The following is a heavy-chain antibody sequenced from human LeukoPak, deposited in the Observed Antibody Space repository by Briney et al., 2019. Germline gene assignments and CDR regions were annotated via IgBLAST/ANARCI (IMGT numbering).Heavy chain of an antibody. V-gene: IGHV3-33*01. J-gene: IGHJ6*02. CDR1: GFTFSSYG. CDR3: ARAGIAAYYYGMDV. D-gene: IGHD6-25*01. Sequence: GGSLRLSCAASGFTFSSYGMHWVRQAPGKGLEWVAVMWYDGSNKYYADSVKGRFTISRDNSKNTLYLQMNSLRAEDTAVYYCARAGIAAYYYGMDVWGQGTTVTVSS. CDR2: MWYDGSNK.